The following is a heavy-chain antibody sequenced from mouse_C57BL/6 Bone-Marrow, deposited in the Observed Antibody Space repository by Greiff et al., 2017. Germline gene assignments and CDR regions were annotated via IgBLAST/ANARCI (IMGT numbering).Heavy chain of an antibody. CDR1: GFTFSSYG. J-gene: IGHJ3*01. CDR2: ISSGGSYT. CDR3: AGYDGYSAWFAY. V-gene: IGHV5-6*01. Sequence: EVKLMESGGDLVKPGGSLKLSCAASGFTFSSYGMSWVRQTPDKRLEWVATISSGGSYTYYPDSVKGRFTISRDNAKNTMYLQMSSLKSEDTAMYYCAGYDGYSAWFAYWGQGTLVTVSA. D-gene: IGHD2-3*01.